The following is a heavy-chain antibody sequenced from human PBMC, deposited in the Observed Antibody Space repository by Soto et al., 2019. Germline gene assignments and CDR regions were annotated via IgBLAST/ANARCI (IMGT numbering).Heavy chain of an antibody. CDR2: ISSSGNT. D-gene: IGHD3-22*01. Sequence: PSETLSLTCTVSDGSISNFYWSWIRQRPGKGLEWIGCISSSGNTNYNPSLKSRVSISVDTSKNQFSLNLTSVTAADNAVYYCARAPMVINWSYFDSWGQGTAVTFSS. CDR3: ARAPMVINWSYFDS. V-gene: IGHV4-59*01. J-gene: IGHJ4*02. CDR1: DGSISNFY.